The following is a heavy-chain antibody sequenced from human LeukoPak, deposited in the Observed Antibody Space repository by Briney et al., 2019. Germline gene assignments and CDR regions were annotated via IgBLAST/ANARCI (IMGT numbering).Heavy chain of an antibody. CDR1: GFTFSNHA. V-gene: IGHV3-23*01. Sequence: PGGSLRLSCTASGFTFSNHAVSWVRQAPGKGLEWVSALSGSGGSTYYADSVKGRFTISRDNSKNTLYLQMNSLRAEDTAKYYCAKVASLCTSTSCVRGGFDYWGQGTLVTVSS. CDR2: LSGSGGST. CDR3: AKVASLCTSTSCVRGGFDY. J-gene: IGHJ4*02. D-gene: IGHD2-2*01.